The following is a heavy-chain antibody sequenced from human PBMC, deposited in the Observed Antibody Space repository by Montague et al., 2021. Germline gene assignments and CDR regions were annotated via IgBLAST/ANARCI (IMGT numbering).Heavy chain of an antibody. V-gene: IGHV6-1*01. Sequence: NDYAVSVKTQITINPDTSKNQISLQLNSVTPEDTAVYYCARTSASSDYWGQGTLVTVSS. D-gene: IGHD1-26*01. CDR2: N. J-gene: IGHJ4*02. CDR3: ARTSASSDY.